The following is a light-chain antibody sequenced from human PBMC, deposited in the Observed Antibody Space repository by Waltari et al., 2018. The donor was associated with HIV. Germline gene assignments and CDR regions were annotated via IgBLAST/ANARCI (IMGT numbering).Light chain of an antibody. V-gene: IGKV3-11*01. CDR2: DAS. Sequence: DILLTPSSATLLLSPAERATLSCRASQSVSSYLAWYQQKPGQAPRLLIYDASNRATGIPARFSGSGSGTDFTLTISSLEPEDFAVYYCQQRSNWSWTFGQGTKVEIK. CDR1: QSVSSY. CDR3: QQRSNWSWT. J-gene: IGKJ1*01.